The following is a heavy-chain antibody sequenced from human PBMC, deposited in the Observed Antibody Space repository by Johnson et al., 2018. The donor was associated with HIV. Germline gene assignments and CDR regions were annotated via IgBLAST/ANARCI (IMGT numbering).Heavy chain of an antibody. CDR2: IYSGGSI. Sequence: EVQLVESGGGLIQPGGSLRLSCAASGFTVSSNYMSWVRQAPGRGLEWVSVIYSGGSIYYTDSVKGRFTISRDTSRNTLYLQMNSLRAEDTAVYYCARDKGTNFSGWYRESDAFDIWGQGTMVTVSS. J-gene: IGHJ3*02. CDR1: GFTVSSNY. D-gene: IGHD6-19*01. V-gene: IGHV3-66*03. CDR3: ARDKGTNFSGWYRESDAFDI.